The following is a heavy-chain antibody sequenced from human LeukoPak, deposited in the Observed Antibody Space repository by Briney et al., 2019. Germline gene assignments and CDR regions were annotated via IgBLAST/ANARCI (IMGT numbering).Heavy chain of an antibody. D-gene: IGHD1-14*01. CDR2: INPNSGGT. V-gene: IGHV1-2*04. J-gene: IGHJ1*01. CDR3: ARGTALGAPRTEYFQH. Sequence: ASVKVSCKASGYTFTGYYMHWVRQAPGQGLEWMGWINPNSGGTNYAQKFQGWVTMTRDTSISTAYMELSRLRSDDTAVYYCARGTALGAPRTEYFQHWGQGTLVTVSS. CDR1: GYTFTGYY.